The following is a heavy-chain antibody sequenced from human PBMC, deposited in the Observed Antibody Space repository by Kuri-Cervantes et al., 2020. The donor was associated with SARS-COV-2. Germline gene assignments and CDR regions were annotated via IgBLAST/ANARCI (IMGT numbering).Heavy chain of an antibody. CDR2: IKQRGNEK. J-gene: IGHJ5*02. Sequence: GESLKISCAAPGFIFSSYWMSWVRQVPGKGLEWVANIKQRGNEKYYVDSVKGRFTISRDNAQNSLYLEMNSLRGEDTAVYYCTRGGYTSALSRQNWFDPWGQGTLVTVSS. V-gene: IGHV3-7*03. CDR3: TRGGYTSALSRQNWFDP. CDR1: GFIFSSYW. D-gene: IGHD6-19*01.